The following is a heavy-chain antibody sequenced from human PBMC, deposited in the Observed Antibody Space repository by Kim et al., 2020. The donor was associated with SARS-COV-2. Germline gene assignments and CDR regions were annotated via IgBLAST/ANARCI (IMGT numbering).Heavy chain of an antibody. D-gene: IGHD6-13*01. CDR1: GGSISSYY. J-gene: IGHJ4*02. CDR2: IYYSGST. CDR3: ARGRIAAAGTDY. Sequence: SETLSLTCTVSGGSISSYYWSWIRQPPGKGLEWIGYIYYSGSTNYNPSLKSRVTISVDTSKNQFSLKLSSVTAADTAVYYCARGRIAAAGTDYWGQGTLGTVSS. V-gene: IGHV4-59*01.